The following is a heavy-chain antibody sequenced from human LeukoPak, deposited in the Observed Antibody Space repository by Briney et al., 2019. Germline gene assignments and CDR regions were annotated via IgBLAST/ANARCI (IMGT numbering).Heavy chain of an antibody. V-gene: IGHV3-21*01. Sequence: GGSLRLSCAASGFTLSNAWMNWVRQAPGKGLEWVSSISTSYIYYAASVKGRFTISRDNAKSSLYLQMNSLRAEDTAVHYCARDKIPSAGTPRGFDPWGQGTLVTVSS. D-gene: IGHD6-13*01. J-gene: IGHJ5*02. CDR2: ISTSYI. CDR3: ARDKIPSAGTPRGFDP. CDR1: GFTLSNAW.